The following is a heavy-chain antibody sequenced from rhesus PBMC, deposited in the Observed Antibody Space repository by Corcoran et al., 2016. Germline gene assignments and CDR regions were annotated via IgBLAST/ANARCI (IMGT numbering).Heavy chain of an antibody. CDR1: GFTFSDYY. CDR2: IRKKANGGTT. CDR3: AKARGYSGYSSFDY. J-gene: IGHJ4*01. Sequence: EVRLVESGGGLVQPGGSLRLSCAASGFTFSDYYMSWVRQAPGKGPAWVGFIRKKANGGTTEDAASVKGRFTISRDDSKSIASLQMNSLRAEDTAVYYCAKARGYSGYSSFDYWGQGVLVTVSS. V-gene: IGHV3-116*02. D-gene: IGHD5-42*01.